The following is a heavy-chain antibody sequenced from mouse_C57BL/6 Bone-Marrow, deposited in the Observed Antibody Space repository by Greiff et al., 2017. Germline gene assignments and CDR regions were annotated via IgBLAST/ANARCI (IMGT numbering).Heavy chain of an antibody. CDR3: ARAVWD. CDR1: GYTFTSYW. Sequence: VQLQQPGAELVKPGASVKLSCTASGYTFTSYWMQWVKQRPGQGLEWIGMIHPNSGSTNYNEKFKSKATLTVDKSSSTAYVQLSSLTSEDSAVYYCARAVWDWGQGTTLTVSS. V-gene: IGHV1-64*01. CDR2: IHPNSGST. J-gene: IGHJ2*01.